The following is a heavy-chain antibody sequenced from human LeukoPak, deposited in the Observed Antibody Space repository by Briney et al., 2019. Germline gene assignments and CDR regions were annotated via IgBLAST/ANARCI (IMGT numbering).Heavy chain of an antibody. CDR3: ARDTYGSGSSTFDY. CDR1: GGSISSGHYY. V-gene: IGHV4-61*09. CDR2: IYTSGST. D-gene: IGHD3-10*01. Sequence: PSQTLSLTCSVSGGSISSGHYYWRWIRQPVGKGLEWIGHIYTSGSTSYNPSLKSRVAISRDTSKNQFSLKLSSVIAADTAVYYCARDTYGSGSSTFDYWGQGTLVTVSS. J-gene: IGHJ4*02.